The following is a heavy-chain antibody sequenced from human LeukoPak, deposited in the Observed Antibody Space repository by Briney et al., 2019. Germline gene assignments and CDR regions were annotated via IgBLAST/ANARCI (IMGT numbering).Heavy chain of an antibody. Sequence: GGSLRLSCAASGFTFHNYAIHWVRQAPGKGLEWVSLTSGDGITTYFADSVKGRFTISRDNSNSSLFLQMNSLRTEDTALYYCARDHVYGGADYWGQGTLVTVSP. J-gene: IGHJ4*02. CDR3: ARDHVYGGADY. CDR1: GFTFHNYA. CDR2: TSGDGITT. D-gene: IGHD5/OR15-5a*01. V-gene: IGHV3-43*02.